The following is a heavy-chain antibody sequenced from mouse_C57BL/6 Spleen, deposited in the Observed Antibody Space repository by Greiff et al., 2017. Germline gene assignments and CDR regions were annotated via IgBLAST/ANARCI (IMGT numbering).Heavy chain of an antibody. D-gene: IGHD4-1*01. CDR3: ARAGTGADYFDY. J-gene: IGHJ2*01. V-gene: IGHV1-61*01. CDR2: IYPSDSET. CDR1: GYTFTSYW. Sequence: QVQLQQPGAELVRPGSSVKLSCKASGYTFTSYWMDWVKQRPGQGLEWIGNIYPSDSETHYNQKFKDKATLTVDKSSSTAYMQLSSLTSEDSAVYDCARAGTGADYFDYWGQGTTLTVSS.